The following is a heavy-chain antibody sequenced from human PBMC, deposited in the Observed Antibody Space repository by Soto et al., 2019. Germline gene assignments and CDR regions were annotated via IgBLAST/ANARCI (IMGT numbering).Heavy chain of an antibody. V-gene: IGHV4-31*03. J-gene: IGHJ5*02. CDR2: IYYSGST. D-gene: IGHD6-6*01. CDR3: ARDRHNNFFDP. CDR1: GSSMSSGCYY. Sequence: SETLSLTCTVSGSSMSSGCYYWTWIRQSPGKGLEWIGYIYYSGSTYYNPSLESRVAISLDTSRSQFSLTLHSVTAADTAIYYCARDRHNNFFDPWGQGNLVTVSS.